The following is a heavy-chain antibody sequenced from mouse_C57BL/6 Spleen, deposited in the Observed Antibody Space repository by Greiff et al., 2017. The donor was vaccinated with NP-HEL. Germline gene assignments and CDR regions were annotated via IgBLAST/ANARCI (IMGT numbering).Heavy chain of an antibody. Sequence: VQLQQSGPELVKPGASVKISCKASGYAFSSSWMNWVKQRPGKGLEWIGRIYPGDGDTNYNGKFKGKATLTADKSSSTAYMQLSSLTSEDSAVYFCARYYGYDDGYWYFDVWGTGTTVTVSS. D-gene: IGHD2-2*01. CDR3: ARYYGYDDGYWYFDV. V-gene: IGHV1-82*01. CDR2: IYPGDGDT. CDR1: GYAFSSSW. J-gene: IGHJ1*03.